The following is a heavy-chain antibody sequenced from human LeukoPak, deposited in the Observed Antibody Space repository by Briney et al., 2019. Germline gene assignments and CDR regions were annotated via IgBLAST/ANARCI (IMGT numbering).Heavy chain of an antibody. Sequence: GGSLRLSCAASGFTFSNSWMHWVRQAPGKGLEWVANINQDGSQKHFVGSVKGRFTISRDNAKNSLSLQMNSLRAEDAAVYYCARDGQYSTSWYDFDYWGQGTLVTVSS. D-gene: IGHD6-13*01. CDR1: GFTFSNSW. CDR2: INQDGSQK. J-gene: IGHJ4*02. CDR3: ARDGQYSTSWYDFDY. V-gene: IGHV3-7*04.